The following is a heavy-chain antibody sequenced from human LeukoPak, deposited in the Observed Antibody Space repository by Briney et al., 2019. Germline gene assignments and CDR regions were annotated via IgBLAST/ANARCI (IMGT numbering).Heavy chain of an antibody. CDR3: ASNYYDSSGYYCY. CDR1: GGTFSSYA. D-gene: IGHD3-22*01. J-gene: IGHJ4*02. V-gene: IGHV1-69*06. Sequence: SVKVSCKASGGTFSSYAISWVRQAPGQGLEWMGGIIPIFGTANYAQKFQGRVTITADKSTSTAYMELSSLRSEDTAVYYCASNYYDSSGYYCYWGQGTLVTVSS. CDR2: IIPIFGTA.